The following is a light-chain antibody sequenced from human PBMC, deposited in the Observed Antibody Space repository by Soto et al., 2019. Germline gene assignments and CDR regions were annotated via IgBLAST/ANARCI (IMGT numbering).Light chain of an antibody. V-gene: IGKV3-15*01. J-gene: IGKJ1*01. CDR2: WAS. Sequence: EIVLTQSPATLSLSPGERATLSCRASQSVSRYLAWYQQKPGQAPRLLIYWASTRESGVPDRFSGSGSGTDFTLTISSLQAEDVAVYYCQQYYSTPWTFGQGTKVAIK. CDR3: QQYYSTPWT. CDR1: QSVSRY.